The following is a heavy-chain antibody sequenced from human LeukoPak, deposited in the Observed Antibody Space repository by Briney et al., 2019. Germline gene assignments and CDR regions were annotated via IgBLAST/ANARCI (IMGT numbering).Heavy chain of an antibody. Sequence: SETLSLTCSVSGGSVNNYYWTWIRQPPGRGLEWIGQIYYTGKADYNPSLKSRITISVDTSKNQISLKVNSVTAADTAVYYCARMYSSNWYLFDYWGQGTLVTVSS. D-gene: IGHD6-13*01. V-gene: IGHV4-59*02. CDR2: IYYTGKA. J-gene: IGHJ4*02. CDR3: ARMYSSNWYLFDY. CDR1: GGSVNNYY.